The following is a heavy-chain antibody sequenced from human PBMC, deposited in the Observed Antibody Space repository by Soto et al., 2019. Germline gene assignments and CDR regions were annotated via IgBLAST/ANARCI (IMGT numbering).Heavy chain of an antibody. CDR2: ISYDGSNK. Sequence: QVQLVESGGGVVQPGRSLRLSCAASGFTFSSYAMHWVRQAPGKGLEWVAVISYDGSNKYYADSVKGRFTITRDNSKNALYMQINSLRAEDTAVYYCARDRVTGTTREWYYYYGMDVWGQGTTVTVSS. V-gene: IGHV3-30-3*01. D-gene: IGHD1-7*01. CDR1: GFTFSSYA. CDR3: ARDRVTGTTREWYYYYGMDV. J-gene: IGHJ6*02.